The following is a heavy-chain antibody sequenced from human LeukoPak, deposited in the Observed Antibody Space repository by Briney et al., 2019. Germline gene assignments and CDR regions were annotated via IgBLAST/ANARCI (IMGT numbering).Heavy chain of an antibody. CDR2: INHSGST. CDR1: GGSFGGYY. V-gene: IGHV4-34*01. D-gene: IGHD2-21*02. CDR3: ARVYPTYCGGDCSYDY. J-gene: IGHJ4*02. Sequence: SETLSLTCAVYGGSFGGYYWSWIRQPPGKGLEWIGEINHSGSTNYNPSLKSRVTISVDTSKNQFSLKLSSVTAADTAVYYCARVYPTYCGGDCSYDYWGQGTLVTVSS.